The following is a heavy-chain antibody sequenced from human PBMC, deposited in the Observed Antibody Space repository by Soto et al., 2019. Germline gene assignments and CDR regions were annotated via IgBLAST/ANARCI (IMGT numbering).Heavy chain of an antibody. J-gene: IGHJ4*02. D-gene: IGHD4-17*01. V-gene: IGHV4-34*01. CDR3: ARGYGDPPSDY. CDR2: INHSGST. CDR1: GGSFSGYY. Sequence: SETLSLTYAVYGGSFSGYYWSWIRQPPGKGLEWIGEINHSGSTNYNPSLKSRVTISVDTSKNQFSLKLSSVTAADTAVYYCARGYGDPPSDYWGQGTLVTVSS.